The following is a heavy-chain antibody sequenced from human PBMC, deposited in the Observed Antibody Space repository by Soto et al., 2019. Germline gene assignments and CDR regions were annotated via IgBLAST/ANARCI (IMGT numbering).Heavy chain of an antibody. V-gene: IGHV3-11*01. CDR2: ISSSGTTI. CDR1: RFRFSDYY. CDR3: ASSEANYYYYGMDV. J-gene: IGHJ6*02. Sequence: QLVESGGGLVKPGGSLRLSCEASRFRFSDYYMSWVRQAPGKGLEWVSFISSSGTTIYYADSGKGRFTISRDNAKNALFLQTNSLRVEDTAVYYCASSEANYYYYGMDVWGQGTTVTVSS.